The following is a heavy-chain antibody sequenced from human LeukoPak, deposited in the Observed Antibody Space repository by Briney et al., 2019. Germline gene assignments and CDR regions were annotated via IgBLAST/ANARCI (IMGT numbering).Heavy chain of an antibody. CDR3: ARVGSGSFDY. V-gene: IGHV4-59*01. CDR2: IYYSGNT. Sequence: SKTLSLTCTVSGGSISTYYWSWIRQPPGKGLEWIGYIYYSGNTNCNPSLKSRVTISIDTSKNQFSLKLTSATAADTAVYYCARVGSGSFDYWGQGTLVTVSS. CDR1: GGSISTYY. D-gene: IGHD3-10*01. J-gene: IGHJ4*02.